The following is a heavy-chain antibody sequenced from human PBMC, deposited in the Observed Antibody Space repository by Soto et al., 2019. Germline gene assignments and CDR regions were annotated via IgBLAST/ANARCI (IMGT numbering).Heavy chain of an antibody. CDR1: GGTFSSYA. J-gene: IGHJ6*02. CDR2: IIPIFGTA. V-gene: IGHV1-69*01. D-gene: IGHD5-12*01. CDR3: ARWRRYSGSKYYDYGMDV. Sequence: QVQLVQSGAEVKKPGSSVKVSCKASGGTFSSYAISWVRQAPGQGLEWMGGIIPIFGTANYAQQFQGRVTITADESTSTAYMELSSLRAEDTAVYYCARWRRYSGSKYYDYGMDVWGQGTTVTVSS.